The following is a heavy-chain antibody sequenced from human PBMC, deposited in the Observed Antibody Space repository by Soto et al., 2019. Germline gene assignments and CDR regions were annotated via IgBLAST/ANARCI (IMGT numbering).Heavy chain of an antibody. J-gene: IGHJ3*02. CDR1: EFTFSDYA. CDR2: ISDDGDKV. CDR3: ARAHYHHSSGPNGHAFDI. V-gene: IGHV3-30-3*01. Sequence: QVQLVESGGGVVQPGRSLRLSCAASEFTFSDYAMHWVRQAPGKGLEWVAVISDDGDKVFYADSMKDRLTISRDNSKSTLFLQLTSLGPEDTALYYCARAHYHHSSGPNGHAFDIWGQGTLVTVSS. D-gene: IGHD3-22*01.